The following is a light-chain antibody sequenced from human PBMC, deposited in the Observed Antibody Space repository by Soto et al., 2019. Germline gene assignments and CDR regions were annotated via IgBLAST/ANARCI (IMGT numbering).Light chain of an antibody. CDR1: SSDVGSYNL. J-gene: IGLJ1*01. Sequence: QSALTQPASVSGSPGQSITISCTGTSSDVGSYNLVSWYQQHPGKAPKLMICEVSKRPSGLSNRFSASKSGNTASLTISGLQAEDEADYYCCSYARSSTYVFGTGTKVTVL. V-gene: IGLV2-23*02. CDR2: EVS. CDR3: CSYARSSTYV.